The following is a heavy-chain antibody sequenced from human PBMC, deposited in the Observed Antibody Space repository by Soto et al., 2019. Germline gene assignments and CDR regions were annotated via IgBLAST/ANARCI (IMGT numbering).Heavy chain of an antibody. CDR1: GGSFSGYY. CDR3: ARGSPYYDILTGYLGRINFDY. Sequence: SETLSLTCAVYGGSFSGYYWSWIRQPPGKGLEWIGEINHSGSTNYNPSLKSRVTISVDTSKNQFSLKLSSVTAADTAVYYCARGSPYYDILTGYLGRINFDYWGQGTLVTVSS. D-gene: IGHD3-9*01. CDR2: INHSGST. V-gene: IGHV4-34*01. J-gene: IGHJ4*02.